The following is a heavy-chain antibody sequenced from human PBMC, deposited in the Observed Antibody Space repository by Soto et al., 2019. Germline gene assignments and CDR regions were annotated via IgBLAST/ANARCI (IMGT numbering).Heavy chain of an antibody. V-gene: IGHV4-59*01. Sequence: SETLSLTCTVSGGSISTYYWNWIRQPPGKGLEWIGNIYYSGSTNYNPSLKSRVTISVDTSKNQFSLKLSSVTAADTAVYYCARRYGDYYYYYMDVWGKGTTVTVSS. D-gene: IGHD4-17*01. J-gene: IGHJ6*03. CDR3: ARRYGDYYYYYMDV. CDR2: IYYSGST. CDR1: GGSISTYY.